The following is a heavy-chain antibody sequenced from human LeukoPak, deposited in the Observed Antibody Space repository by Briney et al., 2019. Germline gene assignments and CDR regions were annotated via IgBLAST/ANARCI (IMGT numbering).Heavy chain of an antibody. Sequence: NPSETLSLTCAVSGGSISSSNWWSWVRQPPGKGLEWIGEIYHSGSTNYNPSLKSRVTISVDKSKNQFSLKLSSVTAADTAVYYCARDREGGSGSTGLDYWGQGTLVTVSS. CDR3: ARDREGGSGSTGLDY. CDR1: GGSISSSNW. V-gene: IGHV4-4*02. J-gene: IGHJ4*02. D-gene: IGHD3-10*01. CDR2: IYHSGST.